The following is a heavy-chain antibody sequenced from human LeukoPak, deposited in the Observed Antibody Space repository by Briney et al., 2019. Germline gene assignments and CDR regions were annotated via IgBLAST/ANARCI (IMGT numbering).Heavy chain of an antibody. J-gene: IGHJ4*02. V-gene: IGHV3-9*01. CDR3: AKGLPYYFDY. D-gene: IGHD3-16*01. CDR1: GFIFDDYA. CDR2: ISWNSGSI. Sequence: PGRSLRLSCAASGFIFDDYAIHWVRQAPGKGLEWVSGISWNSGSIGYADSVKGRFTISRDNAKNSLYLQMNSLRAEDTAVYYCAKGLPYYFDYWGQGTLVTVSS.